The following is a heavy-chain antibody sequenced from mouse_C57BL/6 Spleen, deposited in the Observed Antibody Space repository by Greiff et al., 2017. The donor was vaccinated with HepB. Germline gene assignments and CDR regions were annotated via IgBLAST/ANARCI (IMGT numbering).Heavy chain of an antibody. D-gene: IGHD2-1*01. CDR1: GFSLTSYG. V-gene: IGHV2-2*01. CDR2: IWSGGST. CDR3: ARKADYGNSYWYFDV. J-gene: IGHJ1*03. Sequence: VKLMESGPGLVQPSQSLSITCTVSGFSLTSYGVHWVRQSPGKGLEWLGVIWSGGSTDYNAAFISRLSISKDNSKSQVFFKMNSLQADDTAIYYCARKADYGNSYWYFDVWGTGTTVTVSS.